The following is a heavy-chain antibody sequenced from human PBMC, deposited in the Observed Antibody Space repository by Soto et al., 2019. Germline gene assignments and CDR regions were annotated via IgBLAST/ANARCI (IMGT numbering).Heavy chain of an antibody. V-gene: IGHV3-66*01. J-gene: IGHJ6*03. Sequence: GGSLRLSCAASGFTVSSNYMSWVRQAPGKGLEWVSVIYSGGSTYYADSVKGRFTISRDNSKNTLYLQMNSLRAEDTAVYYCARGFGEDDYYYYYMDVWGKGTTVTVSS. CDR3: ARGFGEDDYYYYYMDV. D-gene: IGHD3-10*01. CDR2: IYSGGST. CDR1: GFTVSSNY.